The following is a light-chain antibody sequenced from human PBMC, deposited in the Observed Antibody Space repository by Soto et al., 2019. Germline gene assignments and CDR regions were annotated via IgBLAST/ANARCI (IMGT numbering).Light chain of an antibody. V-gene: IGLV2-14*01. CDR3: SSGTSSGSHVV. CDR1: SCDVGGYDY. Sequence: QSALTQPPSVSGSPGQSITISCTGTSCDVGGYDYVSWYQQKPGKAPKLLISDVTNRASGVSHRFSGSKSGNTATLTISGLQAEDEADYCCSSGTSSGSHVVFGGGTKLTVL. CDR2: DVT. J-gene: IGLJ3*02.